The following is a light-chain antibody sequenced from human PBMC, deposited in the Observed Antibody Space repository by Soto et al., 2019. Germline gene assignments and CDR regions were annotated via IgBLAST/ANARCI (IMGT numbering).Light chain of an antibody. Sequence: QSALTQPPSASGSPGQSVTISCAGTSSDVCGYNYVSWYQQYPGKVPKLIIYEVSNRPTGVSNRFSGSKSGHTASLTISGLQSEDEADYFCTSYTSSSTLDVFGTGTKVTFL. CDR3: TSYTSSSTLDV. CDR2: EVS. V-gene: IGLV2-14*01. J-gene: IGLJ1*01. CDR1: SSDVCGYNY.